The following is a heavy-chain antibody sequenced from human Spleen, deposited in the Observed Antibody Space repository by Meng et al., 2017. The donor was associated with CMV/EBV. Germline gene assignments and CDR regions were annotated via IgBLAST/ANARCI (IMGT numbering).Heavy chain of an antibody. J-gene: IGHJ6*02. CDR2: ITTSGTDI. CDR1: GFTFSDYY. Sequence: GESLKISCAASGFTFSDYYIYWIRQAPGKGLEWVSSITTSGTDIHYADSVKGRFTIFRDNAKNSLYLQMNSLSAEDTAVYFCARVTNPGYFYGLDVWGQGTAVTVSS. CDR3: ARVTNPGYFYGLDV. D-gene: IGHD1-1*01. V-gene: IGHV3-69-1*01.